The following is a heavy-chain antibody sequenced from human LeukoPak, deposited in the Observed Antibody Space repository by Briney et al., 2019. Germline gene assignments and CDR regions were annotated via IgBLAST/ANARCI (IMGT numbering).Heavy chain of an antibody. V-gene: IGHV4-31*11. CDR3: ARCSLVRQYDY. CDR1: GGSFSGYY. D-gene: IGHD6-13*01. Sequence: PSETLSLTCAVYGGSFSGYYWSWIRQHPGKGLEWIGYIYYSGSTYYNPSLKSRVTISVDTSKNQFSLKLSSVTAADTAVYYCARCSLVRQYDYWGQGTLVTVSS. J-gene: IGHJ4*02. CDR2: IYYSGST.